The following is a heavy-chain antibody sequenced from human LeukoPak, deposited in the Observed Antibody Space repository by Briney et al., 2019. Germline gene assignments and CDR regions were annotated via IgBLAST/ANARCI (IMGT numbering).Heavy chain of an antibody. CDR3: AKERGHPLPNYLMDV. D-gene: IGHD4/OR15-4a*01. CDR1: GFTFSSYA. Sequence: GGSLRLSCAASGFTFSSYAMSWVRQAPGKGLEWVSTIVDTGDGTFYADSVRGRFTISRDSSKNTLYLQMNSLRADDTAVYYCAKERGHPLPNYLMDVWGKGTTVTVSS. J-gene: IGHJ6*03. CDR2: IVDTGDGT. V-gene: IGHV3-23*01.